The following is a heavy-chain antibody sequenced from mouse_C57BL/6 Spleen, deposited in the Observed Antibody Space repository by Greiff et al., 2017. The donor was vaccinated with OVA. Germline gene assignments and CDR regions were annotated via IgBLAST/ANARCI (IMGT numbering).Heavy chain of an antibody. J-gene: IGHJ1*03. D-gene: IGHD2-4*01. CDR2: IYPGDGDT. CDR3: ARRGDDYDGYFDV. V-gene: IGHV1-80*01. Sequence: QVQLQQSGAELVKPGASVKISCKASGYAFSSYWMNWVKQRPGQGLEWIGQIYPGDGDTNYNGKFKGKATLTADKSSSTAYMQLSSLTSEDAAVYFCARRGDDYDGYFDVGHRDHGHRLL. CDR1: GYAFSSYW.